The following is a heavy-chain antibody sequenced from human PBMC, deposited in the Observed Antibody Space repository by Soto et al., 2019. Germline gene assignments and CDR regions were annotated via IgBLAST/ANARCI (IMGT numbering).Heavy chain of an antibody. CDR1: GGTFNTYA. Sequence: QVQLVQSGAEMKKPGSSVKVSCQSSGGTFNTYAMNWVRQAPGQGPEWMGDISPMFGAANYAPKFQGRVTITADESTATSYMPLSSLTSEDTALYCCARAVQVHTPAFVYWGQGTLVTVSS. J-gene: IGHJ4*02. CDR3: ARAVQVHTPAFVY. D-gene: IGHD3-10*01. V-gene: IGHV1-69*19. CDR2: ISPMFGAA.